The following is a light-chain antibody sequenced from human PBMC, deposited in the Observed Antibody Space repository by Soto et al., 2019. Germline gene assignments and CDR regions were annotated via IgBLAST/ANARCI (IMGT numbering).Light chain of an antibody. J-gene: IGKJ4*01. CDR2: DAS. CDR1: QSVSSY. CDR3: QQRTTWPLT. Sequence: EIVLTQSPATLSLSPGERATLSCRASQSVSSYLAWYQQKPGQAPRLLIYDASSRATGIPARFTGSGSGTDXTLTITXXEPEXFAVYYCQQRTTWPLTFGGGTKVEIK. V-gene: IGKV3-11*01.